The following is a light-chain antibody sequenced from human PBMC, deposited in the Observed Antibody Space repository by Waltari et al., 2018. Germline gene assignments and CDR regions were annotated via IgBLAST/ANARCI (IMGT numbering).Light chain of an antibody. J-gene: IGKJ5*01. CDR3: QQYSSSPIT. V-gene: IGKV4-1*01. Sequence: DIVLTQSPDSLAVSLGERATIPCSLSPSLFFGASGKNYLAWYQQKPGQPPKVLIYWASTREAGVPERISGSGSGAHFTLTVDSLQAEDVAVYYCQQYSSSPITFGQGTRLEI. CDR1: PSLFFGASGKNY. CDR2: WAS.